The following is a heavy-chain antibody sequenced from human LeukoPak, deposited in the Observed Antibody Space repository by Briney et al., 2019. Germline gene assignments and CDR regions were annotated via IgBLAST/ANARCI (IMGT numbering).Heavy chain of an antibody. J-gene: IGHJ6*03. CDR3: AKGVLAAYRYNYYYMDV. Sequence: GGSLRLSCVVSGFTFTSHGMHWIRQAPGKGLEWVAFIRYDGSNKYYADSVRGRFTISRDNSKNTLYLQMNSLRADDTAVYYCAKGVLAAYRYNYYYMDVWGKGATVTISS. CDR2: IRYDGSNK. D-gene: IGHD6-25*01. V-gene: IGHV3-30*02. CDR1: GFTFTSHG.